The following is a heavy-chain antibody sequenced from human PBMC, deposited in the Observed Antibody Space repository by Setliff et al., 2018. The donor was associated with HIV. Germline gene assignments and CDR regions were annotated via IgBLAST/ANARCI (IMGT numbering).Heavy chain of an antibody. CDR2: VYYSGGT. V-gene: IGHV4-39*01. CDR3: ARLGDSGYDFRGYFDY. Sequence: PSETLSLTCTVSGGSVSDTSYYWGWIRQPPGKGLEWLANVYYSGGTYYNPSLNSRVTISVDTSRNQFSLKMTSVTAADTALYFCARLGDSGYDFRGYFDYWGQGKLVTVTS. D-gene: IGHD5-12*01. J-gene: IGHJ4*02. CDR1: GGSVSDTSYY.